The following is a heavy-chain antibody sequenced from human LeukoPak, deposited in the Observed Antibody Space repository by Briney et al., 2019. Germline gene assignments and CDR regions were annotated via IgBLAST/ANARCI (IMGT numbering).Heavy chain of an antibody. J-gene: IGHJ4*02. CDR1: GFTFNYYE. CDR2: ISSTGRTM. CDR3: ARLSRATPDY. Sequence: GGSLRLSCAASGFTFNYYEMNWVRLAPGKGLEWVSYISSTGRTMYYADSVKGRFTVSRDNAKKSLYLQMNSLRAEDTAVYYCARLSRATPDYWGQGTLVTVSS. V-gene: IGHV3-48*03.